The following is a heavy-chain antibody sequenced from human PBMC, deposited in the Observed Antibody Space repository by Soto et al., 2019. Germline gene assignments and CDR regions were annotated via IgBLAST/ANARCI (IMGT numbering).Heavy chain of an antibody. V-gene: IGHV3-53*01. Sequence: GGSLRLSCAASGFTVSSNYMSWVRQAPGKGLEWVSVIYSGGSTYYADSVKGRFTISRDNSKNTLYLQMNSLRAEDTAVYYCAREVPTVTPSFGMDVRGQATAVTLSS. J-gene: IGHJ6*01. D-gene: IGHD4-17*01. CDR2: IYSGGST. CDR3: AREVPTVTPSFGMDV. CDR1: GFTVSSNY.